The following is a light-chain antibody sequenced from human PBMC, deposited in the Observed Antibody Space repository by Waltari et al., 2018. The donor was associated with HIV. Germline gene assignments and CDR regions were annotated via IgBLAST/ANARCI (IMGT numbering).Light chain of an antibody. V-gene: IGKV3-15*01. J-gene: IGKJ1*01. CDR2: GTS. Sequence: EILMTQSPATLSVSPGERANLSCRASQSVNSNLAWYQQKPGQTPRLLIYGTSTRATDIPARFSGSGSGTECTLTISGLQSEDFAVYYCHHYNNWRETFGQGTKVEIK. CDR3: HHYNNWRET. CDR1: QSVNSN.